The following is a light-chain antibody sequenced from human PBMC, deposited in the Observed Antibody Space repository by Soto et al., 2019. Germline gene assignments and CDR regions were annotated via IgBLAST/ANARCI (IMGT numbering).Light chain of an antibody. CDR1: SSDVGSHNL. CDR3: CSYVGSSATVI. J-gene: IGLJ2*01. CDR2: EVT. Sequence: QSALTQPASVSGSPGQSITISCTGTSSDVGSHNLVSWYQQHPGKAPKLMIYEVTKRPSGVSNRFSGSKSGKTASLTISGLQAEDEADYYCCSYVGSSATVIFGGGTQLTVL. V-gene: IGLV2-23*02.